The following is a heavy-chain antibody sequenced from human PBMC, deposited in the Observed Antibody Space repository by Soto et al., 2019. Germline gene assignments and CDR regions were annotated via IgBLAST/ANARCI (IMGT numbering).Heavy chain of an antibody. CDR1: GGTFSSYT. V-gene: IGHV1-69*02. CDR2: IIPILGIA. Sequence: SVKVSCKASGGTFSSYTISWVRQAPGQGLEWMGRIIPILGIANYAQKFQGRATITADKSTSTAYMELSSLRSEDTAVYYCARAFSGYSYGSPDAFDIWGQGTMVTVSS. J-gene: IGHJ3*02. CDR3: ARAFSGYSYGSPDAFDI. D-gene: IGHD5-18*01.